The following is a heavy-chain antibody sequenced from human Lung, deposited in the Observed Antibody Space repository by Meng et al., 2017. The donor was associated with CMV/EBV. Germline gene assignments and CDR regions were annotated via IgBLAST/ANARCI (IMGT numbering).Heavy chain of an antibody. V-gene: IGHV3-30-3*01. CDR3: ARDPNTLGSNYDFWSGYYNHYYYGMDV. CDR2: ISYDGSNK. D-gene: IGHD3-3*01. J-gene: IGHJ6*02. CDR1: GFTFSSYA. Sequence: LXCAASGFTFSSYAMHWVRQAPGKGLEWVAVISYDGSNKYYADSVKGRFTISRDNSKNTLYLQMNSLRAEDTAVYYCARDPNTLGSNYDFWSGYYNHYYYGMDVWXQGTXVTVSS.